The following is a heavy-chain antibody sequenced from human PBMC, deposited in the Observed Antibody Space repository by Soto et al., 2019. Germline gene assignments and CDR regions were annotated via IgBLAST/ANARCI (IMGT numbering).Heavy chain of an antibody. V-gene: IGHV4-30-4*01. CDR1: GGSISSGDYY. J-gene: IGHJ4*02. CDR3: ARYLDYYYGSGSYALTTSEFDY. Sequence: SETLSLTCTVSGGSISSGDYYWSWIRQPPGKGLEWIGYIYYSGSTYYNPSLKSRVTISVDTSKNQFSLKLSSVTAADTAVYYCARYLDYYYGSGSYALTTSEFDYWGQGTLGTVSS. CDR2: IYYSGST. D-gene: IGHD3-10*01.